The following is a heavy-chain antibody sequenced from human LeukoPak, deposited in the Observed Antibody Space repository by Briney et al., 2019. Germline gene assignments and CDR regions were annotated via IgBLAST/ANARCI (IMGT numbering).Heavy chain of an antibody. V-gene: IGHV3-23*01. CDR1: GFTFGSCA. J-gene: IGHJ3*02. Sequence: GGSLRLSCATSGFTFGSCAMTWVRYAPGKGLEWVSTITGNGGSTYSADSVKGRFTISRDNFKNTLYLQMNTLRAEDTAVYYCARSPGGWYMDPFDTWGQGTMVIVSS. CDR3: ARSPGGWYMDPFDT. CDR2: ITGNGGST. D-gene: IGHD6-19*01.